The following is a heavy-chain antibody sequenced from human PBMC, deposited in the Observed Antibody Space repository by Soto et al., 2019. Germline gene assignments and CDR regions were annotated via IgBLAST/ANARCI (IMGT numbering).Heavy chain of an antibody. Sequence: ASVKVSCKASGDTFTSYGIHWCRQAPGQGLEWMGWISAYNGNTKYAQKLQGRVTMTTDTSTSTAYMELRSLRSDDTAMYYCARDSPPVDYWGQGTLVTVSS. V-gene: IGHV1-18*04. CDR1: GDTFTSYG. CDR3: ARDSPPVDY. J-gene: IGHJ4*02. CDR2: ISAYNGNT.